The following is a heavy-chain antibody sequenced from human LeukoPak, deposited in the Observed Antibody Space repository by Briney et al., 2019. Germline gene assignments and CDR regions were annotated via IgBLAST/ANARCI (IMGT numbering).Heavy chain of an antibody. Sequence: PSETLSLTCTVSGGSVDNYYWSWVRQPPGKGLEWIGYVYYSGSTNYNPSLKSRVTISVDTSKNQFSLKMSFVTAADTAVYYCARGSGWFVYWGQGTLVTVSS. CDR2: VYYSGST. D-gene: IGHD6-25*01. CDR1: GGSVDNYY. CDR3: ARGSGWFVY. J-gene: IGHJ5*01. V-gene: IGHV4-59*02.